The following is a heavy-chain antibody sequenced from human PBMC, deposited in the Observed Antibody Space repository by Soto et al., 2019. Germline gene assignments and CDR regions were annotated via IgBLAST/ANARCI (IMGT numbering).Heavy chain of an antibody. J-gene: IGHJ4*02. CDR2: INHSGST. Sequence: SETLSLTCAVYGGSFSGYYWSWIRQPPGKGLEWIGEINHSGSTNYNPSLKSRVTISVDTSKNQFSLKLSSVTAADTAVYYCARGQTRRYRYDYWGQGTLVTVSS. CDR1: GGSFSGYY. V-gene: IGHV4-34*01. CDR3: ARGQTRRYRYDY. D-gene: IGHD3-16*02.